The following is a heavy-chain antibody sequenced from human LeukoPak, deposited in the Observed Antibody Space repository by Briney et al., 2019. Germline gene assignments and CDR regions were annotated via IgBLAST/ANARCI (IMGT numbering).Heavy chain of an antibody. CDR2: ISYDGSNK. D-gene: IGHD2-2*01. J-gene: IGHJ6*02. V-gene: IGHV3-30*18. CDR3: AKDSEYCSSTSCYPKESHYYYGMDV. Sequence: GGSLRLSCAASGFTFSSYCMHWVRQAPGKGLECVAVISYDGSNKYYADSVTGRLTISRDNSKNTLYLQMNSLRAEDTAVYYCAKDSEYCSSTSCYPKESHYYYGMDVWGQGTTVTVSS. CDR1: GFTFSSYC.